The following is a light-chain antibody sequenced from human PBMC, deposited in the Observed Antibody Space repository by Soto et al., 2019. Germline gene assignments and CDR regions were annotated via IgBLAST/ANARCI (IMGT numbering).Light chain of an antibody. V-gene: IGLV2-23*02. J-gene: IGLJ3*02. CDR2: EVS. CDR1: RGDIGNYDL. Sequence: QSALTQPASVSGSPGQSITISCTGSRGDIGNYDLVSWYQQIPGKAPQLMIFEVSRRPSRVSDRFPGSKSGNTASLTISGLQAEDEGDFYCCSYAGGGAWVFGGGTKLTVL. CDR3: CSYAGGGAWV.